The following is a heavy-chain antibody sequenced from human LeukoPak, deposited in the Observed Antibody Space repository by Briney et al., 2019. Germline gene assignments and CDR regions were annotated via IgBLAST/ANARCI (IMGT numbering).Heavy chain of an antibody. CDR2: IYTSGST. V-gene: IGHV4-61*02. Sequence: SQTLSLTCTVSGDSITSGIHYWSWFRQPAGKGLEWIGRIYTSGSTNYNPSLKSRVTMSVDTSKNQFSLKLSSVTAADTAVYYCARVGFETLRYLPDWYFDLWGRGTLVTVSS. D-gene: IGHD3-9*01. CDR3: ARVGFETLRYLPDWYFDL. CDR1: GDSITSGIHY. J-gene: IGHJ2*01.